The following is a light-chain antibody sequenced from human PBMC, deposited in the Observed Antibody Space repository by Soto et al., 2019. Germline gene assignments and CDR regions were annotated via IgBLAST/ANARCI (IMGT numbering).Light chain of an antibody. CDR2: EVN. J-gene: IGLJ1*01. CDR3: FSFTTTTTQV. CDR1: SSDIGAYDY. Sequence: SALAQPASLSGSPGQSITISCTGTSSDIGAYDYVSWFQQHPGKAPKLMISEVNNRPSGVSNRFSGSKSGNTAYLTISGLQVEDEAGYFCFSFTTTTTQVFGLGIKVTVL. V-gene: IGLV2-14*01.